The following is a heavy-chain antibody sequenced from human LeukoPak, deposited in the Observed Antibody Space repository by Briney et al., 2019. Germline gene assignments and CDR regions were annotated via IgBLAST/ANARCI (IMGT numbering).Heavy chain of an antibody. CDR1: GFTFNTYN. CDR2: ITGNSNYI. CDR3: ARDDYGDYQGFQL. D-gene: IGHD4-17*01. J-gene: IGHJ1*01. Sequence: PGGSLSLSCAASGFTFNTYNMNWVRQAPGKGLEWVSSITGNSNYIYYADSVKGRFTVSRDNAKNSLYLQMNSLTAEDTAVYFCARDDYGDYQGFQLWGQGTLVTVSS. V-gene: IGHV3-21*01.